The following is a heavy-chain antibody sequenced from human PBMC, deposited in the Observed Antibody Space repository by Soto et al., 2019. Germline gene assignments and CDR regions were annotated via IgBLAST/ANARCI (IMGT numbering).Heavy chain of an antibody. CDR3: ARGYYESSDYFVGSPIFDY. V-gene: IGHV4-4*02. CDR2: IFHDGTA. CDR1: GVSISSGNW. J-gene: IGHJ4*02. D-gene: IGHD3-22*01. Sequence: SETLSLTCAVSGVSISSGNWWTWVRQSPQRGLEYIGEIFHDGTANYYPSFERRVAISVGTPMNQFSLKLTSVTAADTAVYYCARGYYESSDYFVGSPIFDYWGQGSLVTVSS.